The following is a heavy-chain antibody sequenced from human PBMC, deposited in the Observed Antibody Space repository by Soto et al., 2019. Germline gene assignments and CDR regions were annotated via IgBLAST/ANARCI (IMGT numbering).Heavy chain of an antibody. V-gene: IGHV5-51*01. J-gene: IGHJ4*02. CDR1: GYSFTSYW. D-gene: IGHD5-12*01. CDR3: ARPVTEGMAKLYFDY. CDR2: IYPGDSDT. Sequence: GESLKISCKGSGYSFTSYWIGWVRQMPGKGLEWMGIIYPGDSDTRYSPSFQGQVTISADKSISTAYLQWSSLKASDTAMYYCARPVTEGMAKLYFDYWGQGTLVTVSS.